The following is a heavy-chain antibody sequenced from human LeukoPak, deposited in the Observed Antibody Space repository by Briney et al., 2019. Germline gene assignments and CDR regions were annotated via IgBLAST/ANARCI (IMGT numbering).Heavy chain of an antibody. CDR1: GYTFTGYY. J-gene: IGHJ4*02. CDR3: ARAKESSSARGLDY. Sequence: GASVKVSCRASGYTFTGYYMHWVRQAPGQGLEWMGRINPNSGGTNYAQKFQGRVTMTRDTSISTAYMELSRLRSDDTAVYYCARAKESSSARGLDYWGQGTLVTVSS. D-gene: IGHD6-6*01. V-gene: IGHV1-2*06. CDR2: INPNSGGT.